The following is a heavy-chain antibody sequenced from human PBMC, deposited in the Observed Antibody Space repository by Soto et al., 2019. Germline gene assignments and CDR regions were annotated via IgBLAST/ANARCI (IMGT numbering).Heavy chain of an antibody. CDR3: AKVPSGRNWFDP. CDR2: IYAGGSR. CDR1: GFTVGTNY. Sequence: PGGSLRLSCAASGFTVGTNYMTWVRQAPGKGLEWVSVIYAGGSRYYADSVEGRFTISRDISKNTQYLQMNSLRVEDTAIYYCAKVPSGRNWFDPWGKGTLLPVSS. J-gene: IGHJ5*02. V-gene: IGHV3-66*01. D-gene: IGHD3-10*01.